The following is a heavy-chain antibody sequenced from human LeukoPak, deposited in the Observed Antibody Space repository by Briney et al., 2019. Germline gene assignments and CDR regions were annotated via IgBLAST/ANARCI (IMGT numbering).Heavy chain of an antibody. Sequence: PGGSLRLSCEASGFTFSGFVMSWVRRAPGKGLEWVGRVRSKGSNYATAFAESVEGRFSISRDDSKNTVFLQMNSLKTEDTAVYYCTRGFSDYSDYWGQGTLVTVSS. CDR3: TRGFSDYSDY. CDR2: VRSKGSNYAT. V-gene: IGHV3-73*01. J-gene: IGHJ4*02. D-gene: IGHD2/OR15-2a*01. CDR1: GFTFSGFV.